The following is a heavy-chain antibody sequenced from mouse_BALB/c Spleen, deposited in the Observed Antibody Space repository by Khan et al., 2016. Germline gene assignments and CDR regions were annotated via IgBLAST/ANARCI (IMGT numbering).Heavy chain of an antibody. D-gene: IGHD1-1*02. V-gene: IGHV1S29*02. CDR2: IYPYNGGT. CDR1: GYTFTDYN. J-gene: IGHJ1*01. CDR3: ARGGGWYVDV. Sequence: EVQLQESGPELVKPGASVKISCKASGYTFTDYNMHWVKQSHGKSLEWIGYIYPYNGGTGYNQKFKSKATLTVDNSSSTAYMELRSLTSEDSAVYYGARGGGWYVDVWGAGTTVTVSS.